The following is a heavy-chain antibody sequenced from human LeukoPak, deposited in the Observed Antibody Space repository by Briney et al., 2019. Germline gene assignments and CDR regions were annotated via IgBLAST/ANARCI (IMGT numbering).Heavy chain of an antibody. CDR3: ATGSPYGSGTGYYGMDV. CDR2: INAGNGNT. V-gene: IGHV1-3*01. D-gene: IGHD3-10*01. Sequence: ASVKVSCKASGYTFTSYAMHWVRQAPGQRLEWMGWINAGNGNTKYSQKFQGRVTITRGTSASTVYMELSSLRSEDTAVYYCATGSPYGSGTGYYGMDVWGQGTTVTVSS. CDR1: GYTFTSYA. J-gene: IGHJ6*02.